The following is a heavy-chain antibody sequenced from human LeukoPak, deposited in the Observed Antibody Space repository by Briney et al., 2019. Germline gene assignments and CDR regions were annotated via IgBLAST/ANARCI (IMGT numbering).Heavy chain of an antibody. CDR1: GLTFSNHL. Sequence: PGGSLRLSCVVSGLTFSNHLMHWVRQAPGKGLVWVSHINNEGSDTRYADSVKGRFTISRDNGKNTVYLQMNSLRADDAAVYYCATKAGNFQERVSLDYWGQGILVTVSS. CDR3: ATKAGNFQERVSLDY. J-gene: IGHJ4*02. CDR2: INNEGSDT. D-gene: IGHD1-1*01. V-gene: IGHV3-74*01.